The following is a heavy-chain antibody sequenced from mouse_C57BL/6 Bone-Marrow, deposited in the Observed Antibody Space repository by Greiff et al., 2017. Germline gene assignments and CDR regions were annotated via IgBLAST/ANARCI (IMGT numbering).Heavy chain of an antibody. V-gene: IGHV1-69*01. Sequence: QVQLQQPGAELVMPGASVKLSCKASGYTFTSYWMHWVKQRPGQGLEWIGEIDPSDSYTNYNQKIKGKSTLTVDKSSSTAYMQLSSLTSEDSAVYCCAREVYYGYFFDYWGQGTTLTVSS. CDR2: IDPSDSYT. CDR3: AREVYYGYFFDY. J-gene: IGHJ2*01. D-gene: IGHD2-2*01. CDR1: GYTFTSYW.